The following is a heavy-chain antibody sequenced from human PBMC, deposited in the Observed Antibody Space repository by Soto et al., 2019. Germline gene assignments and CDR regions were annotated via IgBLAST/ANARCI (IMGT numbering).Heavy chain of an antibody. V-gene: IGHV3-23*01. CDR1: GFTFSSYA. D-gene: IGHD3-22*01. J-gene: IGHJ4*02. Sequence: LRLSCAASGFTFSSYAMSWVRQAPGKGLEWVSAISGSGGSTYYADSVKGRFTISRDNSKNTLYLQMNSLRAEDTAVYYCAKDRVVVITYFDYWGQGTLVTVSS. CDR2: ISGSGGST. CDR3: AKDRVVVITYFDY.